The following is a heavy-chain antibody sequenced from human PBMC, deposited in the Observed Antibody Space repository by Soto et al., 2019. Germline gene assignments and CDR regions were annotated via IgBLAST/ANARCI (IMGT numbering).Heavy chain of an antibody. CDR3: AKDLGYCSGDSCSYLAYFYSGMGV. D-gene: IGHD2-15*01. CDR1: GFTFSSYG. Sequence: GGSLRLSCAASGFTFSSYGMHWVRQAPGKGLEWVAVVSYDGSNKYYADSVKGRFTISRDNSKNTLYLQMNSLRAEDTAVYYCAKDLGYCSGDSCSYLAYFYSGMGVWGQGTTVTSP. J-gene: IGHJ6*02. V-gene: IGHV3-30*18. CDR2: VSYDGSNK.